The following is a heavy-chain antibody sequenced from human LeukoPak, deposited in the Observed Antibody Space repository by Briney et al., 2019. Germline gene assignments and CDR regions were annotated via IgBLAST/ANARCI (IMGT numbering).Heavy chain of an antibody. CDR3: ARESPGAIDAFGI. Sequence: ETLSLTCTVSGGSISSYYWSWIRQPSGKGLEWIGYIYYSGSTNYNPSLKSRVTISVDTSKNQFSLKLSSVTAADTAVYYCARESPGAIDAFGIWGQGTMVTVSS. J-gene: IGHJ3*02. CDR1: GGSISSYY. CDR2: IYYSGST. V-gene: IGHV4-59*01. D-gene: IGHD3-10*01.